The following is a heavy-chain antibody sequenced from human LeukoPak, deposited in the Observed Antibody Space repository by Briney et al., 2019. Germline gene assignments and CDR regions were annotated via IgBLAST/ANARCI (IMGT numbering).Heavy chain of an antibody. CDR1: GFTFSNFD. CDR2: IWYDGSTK. J-gene: IGHJ4*02. V-gene: IGHV3-33*06. D-gene: IGHD3-10*01. Sequence: PGGSLRLSCAASGFTFSNFDMHWVRQTPGKGLEWVAVIWYDGSTKYYADSVKGRFTISRDNSKNTLYLQMNSLRAEDTSVYYCAKDGDGSGTTNLFDYWGQGTLVTVSS. CDR3: AKDGDGSGTTNLFDY.